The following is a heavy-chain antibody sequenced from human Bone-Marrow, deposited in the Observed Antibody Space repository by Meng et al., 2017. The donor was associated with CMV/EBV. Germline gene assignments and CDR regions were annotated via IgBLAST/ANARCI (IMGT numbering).Heavy chain of an antibody. CDR3: ARLIIIDWFDP. J-gene: IGHJ5*02. D-gene: IGHD2/OR15-2a*01. CDR1: GFTFSSYD. Sequence: GESLKISCAACGFTFSSYDMHWVRQATGKGLEWVSAIGTAGDTYYPGSVKGRFTISRDNSKNTLYLQMNSLRAEDTAVYYCARLIIIDWFDPWGQGTLVTVSS. V-gene: IGHV3-13*01. CDR2: IGTAGDT.